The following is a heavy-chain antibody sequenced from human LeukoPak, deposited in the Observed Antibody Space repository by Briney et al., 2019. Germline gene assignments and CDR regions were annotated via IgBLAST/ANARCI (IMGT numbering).Heavy chain of an antibody. V-gene: IGHV1-2*02. CDR3: ARDLSRGEPTDY. Sequence: ASVKVSCKASGYTFTGYYMHWVRQAPGQGLEWMGWINPNSGGTNYAQKFQGRVTMTRDTSISTAYMELSRLRSDDTAVYYCARDLSRGEPTDYWGQGTLVTVSS. CDR2: INPNSGGT. CDR1: GYTFTGYY. D-gene: IGHD3-16*01. J-gene: IGHJ4*02.